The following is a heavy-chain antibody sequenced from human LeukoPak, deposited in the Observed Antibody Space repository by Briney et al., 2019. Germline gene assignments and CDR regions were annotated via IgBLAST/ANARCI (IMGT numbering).Heavy chain of an antibody. V-gene: IGHV4-30-2*01. CDR3: ARELWFVNAPGSWFDP. CDR1: GDSISSGDYS. J-gene: IGHJ5*02. CDR2: IFHSGSS. Sequence: SQTLSLTCAVSGDSISSGDYSWSWIRQPSGKGLEWIGYIFHSGSSYYNPSLKSRVTISVDRSKNQFSLRLTSVTAADTAVYYCARELWFVNAPGSWFDPWGQGTLVTVSS. D-gene: IGHD3-10*01.